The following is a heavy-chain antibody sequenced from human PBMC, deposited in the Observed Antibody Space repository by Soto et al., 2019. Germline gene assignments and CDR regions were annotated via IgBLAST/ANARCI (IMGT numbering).Heavy chain of an antibody. CDR3: ARGYCSSTICYIWDNWFDP. J-gene: IGHJ5*02. D-gene: IGHD2-2*02. V-gene: IGHV4-59*01. CDR1: GGSISSYY. Sequence: LCLTCTVSGGSISSYYWSWIRQPPGKRMEWIGYIYYSRRTNYNPSLKSRVTISVDTSKNQFSLKLSSVTAADTAVYYCARGYCSSTICYIWDNWFDPWGQGTLVTVSS. CDR2: IYYSRRT.